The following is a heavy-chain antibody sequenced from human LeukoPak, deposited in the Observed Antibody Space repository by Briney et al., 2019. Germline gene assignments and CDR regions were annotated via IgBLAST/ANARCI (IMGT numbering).Heavy chain of an antibody. CDR3: ARAGYCSGVSCYSAVPGKY. D-gene: IGHD2-15*01. CDR2: IYHSGNT. CDR1: GYSITSGYY. V-gene: IGHV4-38-2*02. J-gene: IGHJ4*02. Sequence: ASETLSLTCTASGYSITSGYYWAWIRQSPGKGLEWIGSIYHSGNTYYNPSLKSRVIILVDTSKNQFSLQLGSVTPTDTAVYYCARAGYCSGVSCYSAVPGKYWGQGALVTVSS.